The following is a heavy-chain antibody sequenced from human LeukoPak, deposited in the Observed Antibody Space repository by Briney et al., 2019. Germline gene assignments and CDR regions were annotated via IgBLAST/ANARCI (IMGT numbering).Heavy chain of an antibody. V-gene: IGHV1-69*01. CDR1: GGTFSSYA. D-gene: IGHD5-18*01. CDR3: ASPRDTAMGYYYYMDV. Sequence: GSSVKVSCKASGGTFSSYAISWVRQAPGQGLEWMGGIIPIFGTANYAQKFQGRVTITADESTSTAYMELSSLRSEDTAVYYCASPRDTAMGYYYYMDVWGKGTTVTVSS. CDR2: IIPIFGTA. J-gene: IGHJ6*03.